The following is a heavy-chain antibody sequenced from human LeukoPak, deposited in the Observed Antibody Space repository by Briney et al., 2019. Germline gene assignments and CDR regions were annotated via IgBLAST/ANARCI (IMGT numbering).Heavy chain of an antibody. CDR2: INHSGST. D-gene: IGHD1-26*01. CDR3: ARLSFRSRGSLIDY. V-gene: IGHV4-34*01. J-gene: IGHJ4*02. CDR1: GGSFSGYY. Sequence: SETLSLTCAVYGGSFSGYYWSWIRQPPGKGLEWIGEINHSGSTNYNPSLKSRVTISVDTSKNQFSLKLSSVTAADTAVYYCARLSFRSRGSLIDYWGQGTLVTVSS.